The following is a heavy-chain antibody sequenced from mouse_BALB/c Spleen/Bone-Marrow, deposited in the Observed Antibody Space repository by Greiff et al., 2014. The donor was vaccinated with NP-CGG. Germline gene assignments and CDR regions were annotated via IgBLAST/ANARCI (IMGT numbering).Heavy chain of an antibody. CDR2: INPSTGNT. CDR1: GYTFTTYW. Sequence: QVQLKESGAELAKTGGSGKMSCKASGYTFTTYWVHWGKKRPGQGLGWIGYINPSTGNTEYNQKFRDRATLTADKSSSTPYMQLSSLTSEDSAVYYCARGLRDWYFDVWGAGTTVTVSS. V-gene: IGHV1-7*01. D-gene: IGHD2-4*01. CDR3: ARGLRDWYFDV. J-gene: IGHJ1*01.